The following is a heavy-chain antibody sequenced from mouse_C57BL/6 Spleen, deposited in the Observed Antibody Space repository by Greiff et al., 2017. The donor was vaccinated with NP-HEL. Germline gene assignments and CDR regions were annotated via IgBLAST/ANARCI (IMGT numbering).Heavy chain of an antibody. CDR1: GYAFSSSW. D-gene: IGHD4-1*01. CDR2: IYPGDGDT. Sequence: VKVVESGPELVKPGASVKISCKASGYAFSSSWMNWVKQRPGKGLEWIGRIYPGDGDTNYNGKFKGKATLTADKSSSTAYMQLSSLTSEDSAVYFCALTGNAMDYWGQGTSVTVSS. J-gene: IGHJ4*01. V-gene: IGHV1-82*01. CDR3: ALTGNAMDY.